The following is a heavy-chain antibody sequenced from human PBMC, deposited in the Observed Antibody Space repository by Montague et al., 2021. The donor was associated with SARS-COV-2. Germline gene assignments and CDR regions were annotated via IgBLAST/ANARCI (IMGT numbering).Heavy chain of an antibody. CDR1: GGSISSGGYF. CDR3: ANVPGGIAV. V-gene: IGHV4-31*03. D-gene: IGHD3-16*01. CDR2: IVNSGTT. J-gene: IGHJ6*02. Sequence: TLSLTCTVSGGSISSGGYFWNWIRQHPGKGLEWIGYIVNSGTTQYNPSLKSRVSLSVDTSKNQFSLNLSSATAADTALYYCANVPGGIAVWGQGTTVTVSS.